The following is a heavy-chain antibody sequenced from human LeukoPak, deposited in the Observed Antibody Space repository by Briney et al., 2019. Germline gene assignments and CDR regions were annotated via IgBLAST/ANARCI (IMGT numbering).Heavy chain of an antibody. CDR3: ARLPMQWLADAYFDY. CDR2: IKQDGSEK. J-gene: IGHJ4*02. V-gene: IGHV3-7*01. CDR1: GFAFSSYA. Sequence: PGGSLRLSCAASGFAFSSYAMHWVRQAPGKGLEWVANIKQDGSEKYYVDSVKGRFTISRDNAKNSLYLQMNSLRAEDTAVYYCARLPMQWLADAYFDYWGQGTLVTVSS. D-gene: IGHD6-19*01.